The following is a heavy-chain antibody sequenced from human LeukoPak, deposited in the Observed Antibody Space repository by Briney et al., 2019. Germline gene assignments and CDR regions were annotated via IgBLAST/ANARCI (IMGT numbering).Heavy chain of an antibody. V-gene: IGHV3-48*01. D-gene: IGHD3-10*01. Sequence: GGSLRLSCAASGFTFSTYRMNWVRQAPGKGLEWLSYISSGSNTIFYADSVKGRFTISRDNSKNTLYLQMNSLRAEDTAVYYCAKIAGDAFDIWGQGTMVTVSS. CDR2: ISSGSNTI. J-gene: IGHJ3*02. CDR3: AKIAGDAFDI. CDR1: GFTFSTYR.